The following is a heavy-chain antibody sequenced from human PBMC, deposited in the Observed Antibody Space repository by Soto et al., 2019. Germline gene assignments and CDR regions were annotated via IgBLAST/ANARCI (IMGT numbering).Heavy chain of an antibody. J-gene: IGHJ3*02. D-gene: IGHD7-27*01. CDR3: ARDYTKLTGDRAFDI. V-gene: IGHV1-69*01. CDR2: IIPIFGTA. Sequence: QVQLVQSWTEVKKPGSSVKVSCKASGGTFSSYAISWVRQAPGQGLEWMGGIIPIFGTANYAQKFQGRVTITANEYTSTAYMELSSLRAEDTAVYYCARDYTKLTGDRAFDIWGQGTMVTVSS. CDR1: GGTFSSYA.